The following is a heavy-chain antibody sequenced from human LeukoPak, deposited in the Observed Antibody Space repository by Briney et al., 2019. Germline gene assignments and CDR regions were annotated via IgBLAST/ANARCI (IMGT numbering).Heavy chain of an antibody. V-gene: IGHV4-34*01. CDR1: GGSFSGYY. Sequence: SETLSLTCAVYGGSFSGYYWSWIRQPPGKGLEWIGEINHSGSTNYNPSLKSRVTISVDTSKNQFSLKLSSVTAADTAVYYCASRYGDYWGQGTLSPSPQ. J-gene: IGHJ4*02. CDR3: ASRYGDY. CDR2: INHSGST. D-gene: IGHD1-1*01.